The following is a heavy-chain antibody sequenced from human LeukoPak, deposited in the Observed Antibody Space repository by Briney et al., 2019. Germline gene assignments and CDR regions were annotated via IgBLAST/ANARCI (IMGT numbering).Heavy chain of an antibody. Sequence: GASVKVSCKASGYTFTSYYMHWVRQAPGQGLEWMGITNPSGGSTSYAQKFQGRVTMTRDTSTSTVYMELSSLRSEDTAVYYCARDLDSLAARGWFDPWGQGTLVTVSS. CDR1: GYTFTSYY. CDR3: ARDLDSLAARGWFDP. CDR2: TNPSGGST. V-gene: IGHV1-46*01. J-gene: IGHJ5*02. D-gene: IGHD3/OR15-3a*01.